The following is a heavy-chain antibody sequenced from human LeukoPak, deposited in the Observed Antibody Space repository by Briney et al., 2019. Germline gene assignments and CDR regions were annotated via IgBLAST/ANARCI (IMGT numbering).Heavy chain of an antibody. V-gene: IGHV4-30-2*01. CDR3: ASSVVHDYGVFDAFDI. CDR2: IYHSGST. D-gene: IGHD4-17*01. J-gene: IGHJ3*02. CDR1: GGSISSGGYS. Sequence: PSETLSLTCAVSGGSISSGGYSWSWIRQPPGKGLEWIGYIYHSGSTNYNPSLKSRVTISVDTSKNQFSLKLSSVTAADTAVYYCASSVVHDYGVFDAFDIWGQGTMVTVSS.